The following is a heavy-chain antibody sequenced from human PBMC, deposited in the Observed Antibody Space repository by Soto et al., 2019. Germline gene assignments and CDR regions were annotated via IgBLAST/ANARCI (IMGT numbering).Heavy chain of an antibody. CDR2: IYYSGTT. J-gene: IGHJ6*02. CDR3: AASCVACGGFNYYGMDV. V-gene: IGHV4-31*03. Sequence: SETLSLTCSVSGYSISSGGYYWYWIRQHPGKGLEWIGYIYYSGTTYYNPSLKSRVTISVDTSKNQFSLKLSSVTAADTAVYYCAASCVACGGFNYYGMDVWGQGTTVTVSS. D-gene: IGHD2-21*01. CDR1: GYSISSGGYY.